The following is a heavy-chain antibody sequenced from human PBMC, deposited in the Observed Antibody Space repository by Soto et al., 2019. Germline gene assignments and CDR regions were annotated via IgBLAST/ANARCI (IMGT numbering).Heavy chain of an antibody. D-gene: IGHD2-8*02. Sequence: GGSLRLSCAASGFSFSNAWMHWVRQVPGEGLEWVATISDGGTTINTADSVKGRFTVSRDDAKNTVYLQMNSLRAGDTALYYCTSVLDLDYWGQGT. CDR1: GFSFSNAW. J-gene: IGHJ4*02. V-gene: IGHV3-74*01. CDR3: TSVLDLDY. CDR2: ISDGGTTI.